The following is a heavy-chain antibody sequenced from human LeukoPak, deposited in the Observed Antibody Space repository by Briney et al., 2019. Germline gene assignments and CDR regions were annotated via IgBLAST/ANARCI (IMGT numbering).Heavy chain of an antibody. CDR3: ARCRYYYDSSGYYYVGYFDL. Sequence: GGSLRLSCVASGFTFSDYYMSWIRQAPGKGLEWVSYISSSGSTIYYADSVKGRFTISRDNAKNSLYLQMNSLRAEDTAVYYCARCRYYYDSSGYYYVGYFDLWGRGTLVTVSS. J-gene: IGHJ2*01. V-gene: IGHV3-11*01. CDR1: GFTFSDYY. CDR2: ISSSGSTI. D-gene: IGHD3-22*01.